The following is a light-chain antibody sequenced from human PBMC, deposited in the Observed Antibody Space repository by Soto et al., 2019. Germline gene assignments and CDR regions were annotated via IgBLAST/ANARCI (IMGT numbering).Light chain of an antibody. CDR1: QVINNY. J-gene: IGKJ5*01. V-gene: IGKV1-33*01. CDR2: DAS. CDR3: QQYDNLPIT. Sequence: SRVTQSPSSFSASTRDRVTITCRASQVINNYLNWYQQKPGKAPKLLIYDASNLETGVPSKFSGSGSGTDFTFTISSLQPEDIATYYCQQYDNLPITFGQGTRLEIK.